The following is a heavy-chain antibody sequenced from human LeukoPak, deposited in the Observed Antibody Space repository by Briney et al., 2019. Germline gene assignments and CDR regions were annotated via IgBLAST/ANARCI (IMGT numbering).Heavy chain of an antibody. CDR3: AKDNPIEEVPGLGPGS. Sequence: GRSLRLSCAASGFTFSSYSMNWVRQAPGKGLEWVSHIGRGIRYADSVKGRFTISRDNSKNTVYLQMNSLRAEDSAVYYCAKDNPIEEVPGLGPGSWGQGALVTVSS. V-gene: IGHV3-48*01. D-gene: IGHD2-2*01. CDR2: IGRGIR. J-gene: IGHJ5*02. CDR1: GFTFSSYS.